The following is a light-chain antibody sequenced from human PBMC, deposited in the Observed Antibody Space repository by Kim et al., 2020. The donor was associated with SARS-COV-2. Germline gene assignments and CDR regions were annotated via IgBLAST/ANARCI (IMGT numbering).Light chain of an antibody. J-gene: IGLJ2*01. CDR2: QDT. Sequence: SYELTQPPSVSVFPGQTASITCSGDKLGNKYAYWYQQKPGKSPVLFIHQDTKRPTGIPERFSGSYSGNTATLTISGTQAMDEADYYCQAWKSGTVVFGGGTQRTVL. V-gene: IGLV3-1*01. CDR3: QAWKSGTVV. CDR1: KLGNKY.